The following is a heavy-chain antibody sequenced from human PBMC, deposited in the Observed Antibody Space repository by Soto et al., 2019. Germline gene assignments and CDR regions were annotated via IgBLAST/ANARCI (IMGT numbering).Heavy chain of an antibody. CDR1: GFTFSNAW. J-gene: IGHJ4*02. CDR3: TTGSYYYDSSGYSSLGFVDY. Sequence: VGSLRLSCAASGFTFSNAWMSWVRQAPGKGLEWVGRIKSKTGGGTTDYAAPVKGRFTISRDDSKNTLYLQMNSLKTEDTAVYYCTTGSYYYDSSGYSSLGFVDYWGQGTLVTVSS. V-gene: IGHV3-15*01. CDR2: IKSKTGGGTT. D-gene: IGHD3-22*01.